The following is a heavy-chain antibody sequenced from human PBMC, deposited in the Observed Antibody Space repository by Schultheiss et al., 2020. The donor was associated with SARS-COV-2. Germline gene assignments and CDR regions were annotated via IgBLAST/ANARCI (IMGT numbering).Heavy chain of an antibody. D-gene: IGHD3-22*01. CDR1: GGSISSYY. V-gene: IGHV4-4*07. Sequence: SETLSLTCTVSGGSISSYYWSWIRQPAGKGLEWIGRIYTSGSTYYNPSLKSLVTISVDTSKNQFSLKLSSVTAADTAVYYCARGQSSGYYDHWGQGTLVTVSS. CDR2: IYTSGST. CDR3: ARGQSSGYYDH. J-gene: IGHJ4*02.